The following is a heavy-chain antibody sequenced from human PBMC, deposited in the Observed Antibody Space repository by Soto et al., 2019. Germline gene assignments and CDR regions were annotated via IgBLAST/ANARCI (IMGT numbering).Heavy chain of an antibody. CDR1: GFTFSSYW. CDR3: SRTIFGVVTLSSYMDV. D-gene: IGHD3-3*01. V-gene: IGHV3-7*01. CDR2: IKQDGNDL. Sequence: EVQLVESGGGLVQPGGSLRLSCAASGFTFSSYWMSWVRQAPEKGLEWVANIKQDGNDLYFVDSVKGRFTIFRDNAKNALYLHMSSLRAEDTGVYYCSRTIFGVVTLSSYMDVWGKGTTVTVSS. J-gene: IGHJ6*03.